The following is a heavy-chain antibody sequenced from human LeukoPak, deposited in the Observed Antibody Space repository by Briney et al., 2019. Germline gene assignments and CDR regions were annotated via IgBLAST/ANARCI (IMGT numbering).Heavy chain of an antibody. CDR3: ARHLGSSWYLLGY. Sequence: SQTLSLTCTVSGGSISSGDYYWSWIRQPPGTGLEWLGYIYYSGSTYYNPSLKSRVTISVDTSKNQFSLKLSSVTAADTAVYYCARHLGSSWYLLGYWGQGTLVTVSS. J-gene: IGHJ4*02. CDR2: IYYSGST. V-gene: IGHV4-30-4*01. CDR1: GGSISSGDYY. D-gene: IGHD6-13*01.